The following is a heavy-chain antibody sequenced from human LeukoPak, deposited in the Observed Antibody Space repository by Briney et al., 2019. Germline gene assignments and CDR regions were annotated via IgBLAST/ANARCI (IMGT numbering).Heavy chain of an antibody. V-gene: IGHV1-69*13. J-gene: IGHJ4*02. D-gene: IGHD3-22*01. CDR1: GGTFSSYA. Sequence: ASVKVSCKASGGTFSSYAISWVRQAPGQGLEWMGGIIPIFGTANYAQKFQGRVTITADESTSTAYMELSSLRSGDTAVYYCATTPHQTDYYYDSSGYYLYFDYWGQGTLVTVSS. CDR2: IIPIFGTA. CDR3: ATTPHQTDYYYDSSGYYLYFDY.